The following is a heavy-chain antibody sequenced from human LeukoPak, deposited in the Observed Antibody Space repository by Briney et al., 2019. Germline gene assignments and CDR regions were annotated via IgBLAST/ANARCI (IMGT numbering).Heavy chain of an antibody. CDR1: GYTFTNYG. J-gene: IGHJ4*01. CDR3: VRDDYSNSWFDY. D-gene: IGHD6-13*01. Sequence: ASVNVSCKASGYTFTNYGISWVRQAPGQGLEWMGWISTYNGNTNYAQKLQGRVTMTTDTSTSTAYMELRSLISDDTAVYYCVRDDYSNSWFDYWGHGTLVTVSS. V-gene: IGHV1-18*01. CDR2: ISTYNGNT.